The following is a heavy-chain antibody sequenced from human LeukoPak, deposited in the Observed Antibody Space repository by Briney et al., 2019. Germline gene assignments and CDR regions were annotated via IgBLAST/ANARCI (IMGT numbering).Heavy chain of an antibody. J-gene: IGHJ4*02. Sequence: GGSLRLSCAASGFTFSSYSMNWVRQAPGKGLEWVSVIYSGGSTYYADSVKGRFTISRHNSKNTLYLQMNSLRAEDTAVYYCASYTSGWDYWGQGTLVTVSS. CDR3: ASYTSGWDY. CDR1: GFTFSSYS. D-gene: IGHD6-25*01. CDR2: IYSGGST. V-gene: IGHV3-53*04.